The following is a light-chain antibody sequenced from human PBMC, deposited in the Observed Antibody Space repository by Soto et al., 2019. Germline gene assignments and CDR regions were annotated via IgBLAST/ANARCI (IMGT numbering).Light chain of an antibody. V-gene: IGKV1-5*03. J-gene: IGKJ4*01. CDR3: QQYNSYPLT. CDR2: KAS. Sequence: DIQMTQSPSTLSASVGDRVTITCRASQNIVSWLAWYQQKPGKAPKLLIYKASSLESGVPSRFSGSRSGTEFTLTTSGLQPDDFATYYCQQYNSYPLTFGGGTKVEIK. CDR1: QNIVSW.